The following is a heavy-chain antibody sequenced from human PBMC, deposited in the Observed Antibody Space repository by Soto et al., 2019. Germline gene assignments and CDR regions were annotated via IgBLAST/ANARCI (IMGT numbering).Heavy chain of an antibody. CDR1: GFTFSSYA. J-gene: IGHJ4*02. V-gene: IGHV3-30-3*01. Sequence: GGSLRLSCAASGFTFSSYAMHWVRQAPGKGLEWVAVISYDGSNKYYADSVKGRFTISRDNSKNTLYLQMNSLRAEDTAVYYCAREGNYDYVWGSYYFDYWGQGTLVTVSS. CDR3: AREGNYDYVWGSYYFDY. D-gene: IGHD3-16*01. CDR2: ISYDGSNK.